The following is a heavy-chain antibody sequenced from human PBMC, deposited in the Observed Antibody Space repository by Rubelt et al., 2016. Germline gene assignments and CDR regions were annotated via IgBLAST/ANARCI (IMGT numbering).Heavy chain of an antibody. V-gene: IGHV1-18*01. D-gene: IGHD6-13*01. CDR3: ARAPSSTAAADY. CDR1: GYTFTSYG. CDR2: ISANNGDT. J-gene: IGHJ4*02. Sequence: QVQLVQSGAEVKKPGASVKVSCKASGYTFTSYGFDWVRQAPGLGLEWMGWISANNGDTDYAQKVQGRVNLNTDKSTSTAYMELSSRRTDDTAVYYCARAPSSTAAADYWGQGTLVTVSS.